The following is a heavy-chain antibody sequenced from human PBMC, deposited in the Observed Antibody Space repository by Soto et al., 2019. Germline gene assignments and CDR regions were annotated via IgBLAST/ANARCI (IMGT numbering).Heavy chain of an antibody. CDR1: GGSISSYY. Sequence: SETLSLTCTVSGGSISSYYWSWIRQPPGKGLEWIGYIYYSGSTNYNPSLKSRVTISVDTSKNQFSLKLSSVTAADTAVYYCARIPGLGEWLVNYYYYGMDVWGQGTTVTVSS. CDR3: ARIPGLGEWLVNYYYYGMDV. D-gene: IGHD6-19*01. V-gene: IGHV4-59*01. CDR2: IYYSGST. J-gene: IGHJ6*02.